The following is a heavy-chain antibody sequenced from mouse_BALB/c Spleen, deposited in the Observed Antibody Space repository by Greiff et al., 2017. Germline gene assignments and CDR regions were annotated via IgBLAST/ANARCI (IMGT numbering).Heavy chain of an antibody. J-gene: IGHJ2*01. D-gene: IGHD1-1*01. V-gene: IGHV1S81*02. CDR2: INPSNGRT. CDR1: GYTFTSYW. CDR3: ARSLITTVVARNYFDY. Sequence: LQQPGAELVKPGASVKLSCKASGYTFTSYWMHWVKQRPGQGLEWIGEINPSNGRTNYNEKFKSKATLTVDKSSSTAYMQLSSLTSEDSAVYYCARSLITTVVARNYFDYWGQGTTLTVSS.